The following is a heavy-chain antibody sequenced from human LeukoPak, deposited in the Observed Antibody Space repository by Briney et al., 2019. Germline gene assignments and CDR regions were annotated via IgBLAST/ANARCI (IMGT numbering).Heavy chain of an antibody. J-gene: IGHJ4*02. D-gene: IGHD6-13*01. CDR2: IYSGGST. CDR3: AREFSSSWYGPFDY. CDR1: GFTVSSNY. Sequence: QSGGSLRLSCAASGFTVSSNYMSWVRQAPGKGLEWVSVIYSGGSTYYADSVKGRFTISRDNSKNTLYLQMNSLRAEDTAVYYCAREFSSSWYGPFDYWGQGTLVTVSS. V-gene: IGHV3-53*01.